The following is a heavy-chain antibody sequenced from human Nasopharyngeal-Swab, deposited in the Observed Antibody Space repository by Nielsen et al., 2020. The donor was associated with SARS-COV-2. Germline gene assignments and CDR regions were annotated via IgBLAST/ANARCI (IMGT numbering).Heavy chain of an antibody. V-gene: IGHV3-23*01. D-gene: IGHD3-10*01. J-gene: IGHJ6*02. CDR2: ISGSGGST. CDR1: GFTFSSYA. CDR3: AKGSGPGDYYYGMDV. Sequence: GGSLRLSCAASGFTFSSYAMSWVRQAPGKGLEWVSAISGSGGSTYYADSVKGRFTISRDNSKNTLYLQMNSLRAEDTAVYYCAKGSGPGDYYYGMDVWGQGTTVTVSS.